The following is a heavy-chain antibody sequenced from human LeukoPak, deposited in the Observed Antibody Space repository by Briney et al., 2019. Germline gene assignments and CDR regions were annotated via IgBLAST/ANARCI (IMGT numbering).Heavy chain of an antibody. CDR3: AKAVVGSSWYFFDY. CDR2: ISGSGGST. CDR1: GFTFSSYG. J-gene: IGHJ4*02. V-gene: IGHV3-23*01. D-gene: IGHD6-13*01. Sequence: GGSLRLSCVASGFTFSSYGMSWVRQAPGKGLEWVSAISGSGGSTYYAGSVKGRFTISRDNSKNTLYLQVHSLRAEDTAVYYCAKAVVGSSWYFFDYWGQGTLVTVSS.